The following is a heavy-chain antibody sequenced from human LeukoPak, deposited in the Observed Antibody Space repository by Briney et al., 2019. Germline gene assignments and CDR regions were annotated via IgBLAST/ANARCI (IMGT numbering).Heavy chain of an antibody. CDR3: ARGGSYVYLDY. CDR2: IYQSGRT. D-gene: IGHD3-16*01. CDR1: GGSISSSIW. V-gene: IGHV4-4*02. J-gene: IGHJ4*02. Sequence: SETLSLTCAVSGGSISSSIWWSWVRQPPGKGLEWIAEIYQSGRTNYNPSLRSRVTMSVDKSTNQFSLKLASVTAADTAVYYCARGGSYVYLDYWGQGTLVTVTS.